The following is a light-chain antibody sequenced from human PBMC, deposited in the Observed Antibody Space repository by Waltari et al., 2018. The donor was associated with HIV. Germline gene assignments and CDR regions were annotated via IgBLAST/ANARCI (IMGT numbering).Light chain of an antibody. CDR1: STDVSFYNY. CDR3: SSYAGSNNFGVV. J-gene: IGLJ2*01. V-gene: IGLV2-14*01. CDR2: EVN. Sequence: QSALTQPASVSGSPGQSITISCTGTSTDVSFYNYVSWYQLHPGKAPKLIIYEVNNRPSGVSNRFSGSKSGNTASLTISGLQAEDEADYYCSSYAGSNNFGVVFGGGTKLTVL.